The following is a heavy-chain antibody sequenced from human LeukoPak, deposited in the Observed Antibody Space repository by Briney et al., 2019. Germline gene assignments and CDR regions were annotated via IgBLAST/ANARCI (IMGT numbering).Heavy chain of an antibody. CDR3: AKNYYDSSGLFDY. V-gene: IGHV3-21*01. CDR2: ISSSSSYV. D-gene: IGHD3-22*01. CDR1: GFTFSSYS. Sequence: GGSLRLSCAASGFTFSSYSMNWVRQAPGKGLEWVSSISSSSSYVYYADSVKGRFTISRDNAKNSLHLQMNSLRAEDTAVYYCAKNYYDSSGLFDYWGQGTLVIVSS. J-gene: IGHJ4*02.